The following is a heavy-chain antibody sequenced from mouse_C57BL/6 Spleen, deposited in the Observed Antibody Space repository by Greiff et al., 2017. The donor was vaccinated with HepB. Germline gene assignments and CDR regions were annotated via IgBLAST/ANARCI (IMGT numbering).Heavy chain of an antibody. D-gene: IGHD1-1*01. CDR1: GYTFTSYW. V-gene: IGHV1-69*01. CDR2: IDPSDSYT. Sequence: QVQLQQPGAELVMPGASVKLSCKASGYTFTSYWMHWVKQRPGQGLEWIGEIDPSDSYTNYNQKFKGKSTLTVYKSSSTAYMQLSSLTSEDSAVYYCARGGFYGSSRDYYAMDYWGQGTSVTVSS. J-gene: IGHJ4*01. CDR3: ARGGFYGSSRDYYAMDY.